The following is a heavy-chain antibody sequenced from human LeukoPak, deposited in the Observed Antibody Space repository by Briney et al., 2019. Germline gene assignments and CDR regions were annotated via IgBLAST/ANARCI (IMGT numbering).Heavy chain of an antibody. CDR2: ISAYNGNT. J-gene: IGHJ4*02. V-gene: IGHV1-18*01. D-gene: IGHD6-19*01. CDR1: GYTFTSYG. CDR3: ARGSHSSGWYLTFDY. Sequence: ASVKVSCKASGYTFTSYGISWVRQAPGQGLEWMGWISAYNGNTNYAQKLQGRVTMTTDTSTSTAYMELRSLRSDDTAVYYCARGSHSSGWYLTFDYWGQGTLVTVSS.